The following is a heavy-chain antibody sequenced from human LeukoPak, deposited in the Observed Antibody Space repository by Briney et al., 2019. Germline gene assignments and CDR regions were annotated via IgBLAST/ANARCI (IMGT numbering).Heavy chain of an antibody. CDR2: IIPIFGTA. J-gene: IGHJ4*02. V-gene: IGHV1-69*05. CDR3: AASSYYYDSSGYYSTLDY. D-gene: IGHD3-22*01. Sequence: SVKVSCKAPGGTFSSYAISWVRQAPGQGLEWMGRIIPIFGTANYAQKFQGRVTITTDESTSTAYMELSSLRSEDTAVYYCAASSYYYDSSGYYSTLDYWGQGTLVTVSS. CDR1: GGTFSSYA.